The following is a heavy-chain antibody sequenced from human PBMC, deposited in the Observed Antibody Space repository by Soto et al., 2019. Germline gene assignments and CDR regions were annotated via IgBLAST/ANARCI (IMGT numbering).Heavy chain of an antibody. D-gene: IGHD6-6*01. J-gene: IGHJ4*02. V-gene: IGHV3-30*18. CDR1: GFTFSSYG. Sequence: GGSLRLSCAASGFTFSSYGMHWVRQAPGKGLEWVAVISYDGSNKYYADSVKGRFTISRDNSKNTLYLQMNSLRAEDTAVYYCAKDTLCSSSSPFDYWGQGTLVTVSS. CDR3: AKDTLCSSSSPFDY. CDR2: ISYDGSNK.